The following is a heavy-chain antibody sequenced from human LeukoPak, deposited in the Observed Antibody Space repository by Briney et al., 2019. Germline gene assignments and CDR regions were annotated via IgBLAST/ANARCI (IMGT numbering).Heavy chain of an antibody. J-gene: IGHJ4*02. V-gene: IGHV4-59*01. Sequence: SETLSLTCTVSGGSISSYYWSWIRQPPGKGLEWIGYIYYSGSTNYNPSLKSRVTISVDTSKNQFSLKLSSVTAADTAVYYCAGQHTIFGVVPTDYWGQGTLVTVSS. CDR3: AGQHTIFGVVPTDY. CDR2: IYYSGST. CDR1: GGSISSYY. D-gene: IGHD3-3*01.